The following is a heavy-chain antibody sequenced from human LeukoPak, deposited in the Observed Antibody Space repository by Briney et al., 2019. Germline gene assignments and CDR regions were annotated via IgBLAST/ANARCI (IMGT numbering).Heavy chain of an antibody. CDR1: GYSFTSYW. Sequence: GESLNISCKGSGYSFTSYWIGWVRQMPGKGLEWMGIIYPGDSDTRHSPSFQGQVTISADKSISTAYLQWSSLKASDTAMYYCARRITIFGVVNYFDYWGQGTLVTVSS. V-gene: IGHV5-51*01. CDR2: IYPGDSDT. J-gene: IGHJ4*02. D-gene: IGHD3-3*01. CDR3: ARRITIFGVVNYFDY.